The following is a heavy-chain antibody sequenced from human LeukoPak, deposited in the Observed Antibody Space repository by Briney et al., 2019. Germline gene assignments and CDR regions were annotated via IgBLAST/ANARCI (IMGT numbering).Heavy chain of an antibody. CDR3: ARVSYDYVWGSYRQYYFDY. J-gene: IGHJ4*02. Sequence: TSETLSLTCTVSGGSISSYYWSWIRQPPGKGLEWIGYIYYSGSTNYNPSLKSRVTISVDTSKHQFSPKLSSVTAAGTAVCYCARVSYDYVWGSYRQYYFDYWGQGTLVTVSS. D-gene: IGHD3-16*02. CDR1: GGSISSYY. CDR2: IYYSGST. V-gene: IGHV4-59*01.